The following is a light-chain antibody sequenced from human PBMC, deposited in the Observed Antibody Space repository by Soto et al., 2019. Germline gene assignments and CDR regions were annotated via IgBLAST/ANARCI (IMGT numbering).Light chain of an antibody. CDR3: CSYEGGYRVLL. J-gene: IGLJ3*02. Sequence: QSALTQPRSVSGSPGQSVTISCSGTSSDVGGYDYVSWYQQQPGNAPKLMIYDVSERPSGVPDRFSGSRSGNTASLTISGLRAEDEADYSGCSYEGGYRVLLFGGGTKLTVL. V-gene: IGLV2-11*01. CDR2: DVS. CDR1: SSDVGGYDY.